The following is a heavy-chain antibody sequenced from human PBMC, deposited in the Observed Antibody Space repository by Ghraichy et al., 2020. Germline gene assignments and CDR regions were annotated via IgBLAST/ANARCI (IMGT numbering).Heavy chain of an antibody. D-gene: IGHD1-1*01. Sequence: ASVKVSCKASGYTFTSYGISWVRQAPGQGLEWMGWISAYNGNTNYAQKLQGRVTMTTDTSTSTAYMELRSLRSDDTAVYYCAKETTGTWWFDPWGQGTLVTVSS. CDR2: ISAYNGNT. CDR1: GYTFTSYG. CDR3: AKETTGTWWFDP. V-gene: IGHV1-18*01. J-gene: IGHJ5*02.